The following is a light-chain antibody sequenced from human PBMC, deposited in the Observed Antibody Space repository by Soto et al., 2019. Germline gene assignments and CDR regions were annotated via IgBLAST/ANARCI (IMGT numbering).Light chain of an antibody. Sequence: DSQMTQSPSSVSAAVGDRVTIACRASQAISTWLAWYQQKPGKAPKLLIFAASSLQSGVPSRFSGSGSGTDFTLTISSLQPEDFATYYCQQGNSFPLFGPGTKVHI. J-gene: IGKJ3*01. V-gene: IGKV1-12*01. CDR3: QQGNSFPL. CDR2: AAS. CDR1: QAISTW.